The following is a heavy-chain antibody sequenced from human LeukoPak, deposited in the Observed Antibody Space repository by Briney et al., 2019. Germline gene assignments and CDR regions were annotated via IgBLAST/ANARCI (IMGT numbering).Heavy chain of an antibody. J-gene: IGHJ4*02. CDR3: AKDAAGPEY. CDR1: GFIFSNYA. V-gene: IGHV3-23*01. D-gene: IGHD6-13*01. CDR2: ISASGGDT. Sequence: GGSLRLSCAASGFIFSNYAMGWGRQAPGKGLEWVSGISASGGDTWYPDSVKGRFTISRDNSKNTLFLQMNSLRVEDTAIYYCAKDAAGPEYWGQGTRVTVSS.